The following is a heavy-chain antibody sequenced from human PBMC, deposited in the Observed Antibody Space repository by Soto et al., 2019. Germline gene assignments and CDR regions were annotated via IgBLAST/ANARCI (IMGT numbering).Heavy chain of an antibody. CDR1: GYTFTKYD. Sequence: QEQLEQSGAEVKKPGASVKVSCKASGYTFTKYDFNWVRQATGQGLEWMGWVNPISGNTETAQNFQGRVFLTMNTSTSTAFMELSSLRSGDTAVYYCATSRINMIRGVFYYGLDVWGHGTTLTVSS. J-gene: IGHJ6*02. CDR2: VNPISGNT. V-gene: IGHV1-8*01. CDR3: ATSRINMIRGVFYYGLDV. D-gene: IGHD3-10*01.